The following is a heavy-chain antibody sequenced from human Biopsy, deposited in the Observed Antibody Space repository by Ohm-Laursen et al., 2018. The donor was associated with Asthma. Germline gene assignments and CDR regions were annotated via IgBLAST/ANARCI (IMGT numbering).Heavy chain of an antibody. V-gene: IGHV1-24*01. J-gene: IGHJ4*02. CDR1: GYSLTDLS. CDR3: ASDFPKDYVRYNFQF. CDR2: HDHEEGGA. D-gene: IGHD4-17*01. Sequence: VPVKVSCKISGYSLTDLSMHWVRQAPGQGLKWMGGHDHEEGGAVNARRFQGRVTMTEDTSTDTAYMELSSLSSDDTAVYYCASDFPKDYVRYNFQFWGQGTLVTVSS.